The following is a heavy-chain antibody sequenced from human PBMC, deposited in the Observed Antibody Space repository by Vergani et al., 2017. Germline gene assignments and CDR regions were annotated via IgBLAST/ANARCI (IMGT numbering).Heavy chain of an antibody. J-gene: IGHJ5*02. CDR3: AREGTLGYCSSTSCRGYNGFDP. CDR1: GGSISSGSYY. CDR2: IYTSGST. V-gene: IGHV4-61*02. Sequence: QVQLQESGPGLVKPSQTLSLTCTVSGGSISSGSYYWSWIRQPAGKGLEWIGRIYTSGSTNYNPSLKSRVTMSVDTSKNQFSLKLSSVTAADTAVYYCAREGTLGYCSSTSCRGYNGFDPWGQGTLVTVSS. D-gene: IGHD2-2*01.